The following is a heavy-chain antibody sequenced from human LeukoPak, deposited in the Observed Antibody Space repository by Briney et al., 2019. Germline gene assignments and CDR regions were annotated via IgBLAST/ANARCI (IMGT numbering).Heavy chain of an antibody. CDR1: GYTFTIYY. V-gene: IGHV1-46*01. CDR2: IYHSGGST. Sequence: ASVPVSLMASGYTFTIYYMHWVRQAPGQGGEWVGLIYHSGGSTSYAQKFQGRVTITRDMSTSTVYMELSSLRSEDTAVYYCARARSSYYYDSSGYYPDYWGQGTLVTVSS. CDR3: ARARSSYYYDSSGYYPDY. J-gene: IGHJ4*02. D-gene: IGHD3-22*01.